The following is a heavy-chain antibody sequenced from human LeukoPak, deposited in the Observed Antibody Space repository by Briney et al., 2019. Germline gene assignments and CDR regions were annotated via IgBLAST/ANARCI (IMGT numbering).Heavy chain of an antibody. D-gene: IGHD2-2*02. CDR3: ARSRGPYCSSTSCYSVDIVATDYHY. Sequence: SVKVTCKASGYTFTCYGIGWVRQAPGQGLGWVGWIGVYNGKTNKAQALPGRVTMTTDTSTSTAYMELGSLRSDDTAVYYCARSRGPYCSSTSCYSVDIVATDYHYWGQGTLVTVSS. CDR1: GYTFTCYG. V-gene: IGHV1-18*01. CDR2: IGVYNGKT. J-gene: IGHJ4*02.